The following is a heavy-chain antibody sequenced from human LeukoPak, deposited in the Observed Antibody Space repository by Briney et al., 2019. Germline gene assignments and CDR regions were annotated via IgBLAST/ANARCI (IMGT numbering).Heavy chain of an antibody. Sequence: SETLSLTCTVSGGSISSYYWSWIRQPPGKGLEWIGYIYYSGSTNYNPSLKSRVTISVDTSKNQFSLKLSSVTAADTAVYYCAREGWYYYDSSGEDAFDIWGQGTMVTVSS. CDR2: IYYSGST. J-gene: IGHJ3*02. D-gene: IGHD3-22*01. CDR3: AREGWYYYDSSGEDAFDI. V-gene: IGHV4-59*01. CDR1: GGSISSYY.